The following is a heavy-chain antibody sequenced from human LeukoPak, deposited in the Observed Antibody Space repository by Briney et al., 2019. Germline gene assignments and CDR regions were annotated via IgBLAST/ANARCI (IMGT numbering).Heavy chain of an antibody. D-gene: IGHD3/OR15-3a*01. V-gene: IGHV3-30-3*01. CDR1: GFTFSSYA. CDR2: ISYDGSNK. CDR3: ARVVGLILGYFDY. J-gene: IGHJ4*02. Sequence: QPGGSLRLSCAASGFTFSSYAMHWVRQAPGKGLEWVAVISYDGSNKYYADSVKGRFTISRDNSKNTLYLQMNSLRAEDTAVYYCARVVGLILGYFDYWGQGTLVTVSS.